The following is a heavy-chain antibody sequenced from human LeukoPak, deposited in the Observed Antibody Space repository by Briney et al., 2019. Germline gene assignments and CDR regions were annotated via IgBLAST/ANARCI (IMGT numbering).Heavy chain of an antibody. V-gene: IGHV1-2*02. J-gene: IGHJ5*02. CDR3: ARDSSSSWPPKFDP. CDR1: GYTFTGYY. D-gene: IGHD6-13*01. Sequence: VSVKVSCKASGYTFTGYYMHWVRQAPGQGLEWMGWINPNSGGTNYAQKFQGRVTMTRDTSISTAYMELSRLRSDDTAVYYCARDSSSSWPPKFDPWGQGTLVTVSS. CDR2: INPNSGGT.